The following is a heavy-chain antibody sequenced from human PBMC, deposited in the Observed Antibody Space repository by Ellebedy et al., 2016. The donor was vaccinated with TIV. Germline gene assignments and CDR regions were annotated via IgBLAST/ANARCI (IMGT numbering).Heavy chain of an antibody. CDR3: AAGRYSTSSNPL. Sequence: GESLKISXAASGFTFSDYYMTWIRQAPGKGLEWVSYISSSSRTMFYADSVKGRFTISRDNAKNSLYLQMNSLRPEDTAVYYCAAGRYSTSSNPLWGQGTLVTVSS. CDR2: ISSSSRTM. V-gene: IGHV3-11*01. CDR1: GFTFSDYY. D-gene: IGHD6-6*01. J-gene: IGHJ4*02.